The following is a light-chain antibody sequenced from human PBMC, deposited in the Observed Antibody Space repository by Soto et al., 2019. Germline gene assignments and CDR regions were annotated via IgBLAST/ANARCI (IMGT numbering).Light chain of an antibody. Sequence: DIQMTQSPSTLSASVGDRVTITCRASQSISSWLAWYQQKPGKAPKLLIYKATSLESVVPSKFSGSGSGTEFTLTISSLQPYDFATYYCQQYNSYSGYTFGQGTKLEIK. J-gene: IGKJ2*01. CDR1: QSISSW. CDR2: KAT. V-gene: IGKV1-5*03. CDR3: QQYNSYSGYT.